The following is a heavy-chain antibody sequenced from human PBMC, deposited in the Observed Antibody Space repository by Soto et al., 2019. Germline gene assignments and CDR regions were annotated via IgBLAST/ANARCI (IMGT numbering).Heavy chain of an antibody. Sequence: QVQLVQSGTEVKKPGSSVKVSCKASGDTFSFYTINWVRQAPGLGLEWVGRINPIVSMSNYAQKFQGRVSMTADKSTSTAYMELRSLRSDDKAMYFCAASYGSGYRAFDYWGQGALVIVSS. CDR1: GDTFSFYT. CDR3: AASYGSGYRAFDY. V-gene: IGHV1-69*02. CDR2: INPIVSMS. J-gene: IGHJ4*02. D-gene: IGHD3-10*01.